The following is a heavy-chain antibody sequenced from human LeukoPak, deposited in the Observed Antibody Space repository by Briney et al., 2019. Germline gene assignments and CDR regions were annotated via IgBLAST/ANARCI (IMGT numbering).Heavy chain of an antibody. D-gene: IGHD4-17*01. Sequence: SVKVSCKASGGTFSSYAISWVRQAPGQGLEWMGGIIPIFGTANHAQKFQGRVTITADESTSTAYMELSSLRSEDTAVYYCARGRTVTTDFYFDYWGQGTLVTVSS. CDR2: IIPIFGTA. V-gene: IGHV1-69*01. CDR3: ARGRTVTTDFYFDY. J-gene: IGHJ4*02. CDR1: GGTFSSYA.